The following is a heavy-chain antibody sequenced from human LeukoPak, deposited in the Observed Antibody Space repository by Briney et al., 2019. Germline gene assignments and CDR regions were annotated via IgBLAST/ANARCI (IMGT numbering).Heavy chain of an antibody. CDR2: ISGSGGST. D-gene: IGHD4-17*01. CDR3: AKDLFPGYGGNADY. V-gene: IGHV3-23*01. J-gene: IGHJ4*02. CDR1: GFTFSSYA. Sequence: PGGSLRLSCAASGFTFSSYAMSWVRQAPGKGLEWVSAISGSGGSTYYADSVKGRFTISRDNSKNTLYLQMNSLRAEDTAVYYCAKDLFPGYGGNADYWGQGTLVTVSS.